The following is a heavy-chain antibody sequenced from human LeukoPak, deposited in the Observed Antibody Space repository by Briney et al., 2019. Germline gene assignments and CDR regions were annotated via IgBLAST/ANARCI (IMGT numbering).Heavy chain of an antibody. CDR3: VRGSISTVTAFDY. V-gene: IGHV1-18*01. Sequence: GASVKVSCNASGYTFTKYDSSGVRQAPGQGLEWVGWISAYNGNTNYAQKLQGRVTTTTDTSTTTAYMELRSLRSDDTSVYYCVRGSISTVTAFDYWGQGTLVTVSS. CDR1: GYTFTKYD. CDR2: ISAYNGNT. D-gene: IGHD4-11*01. J-gene: IGHJ4*02.